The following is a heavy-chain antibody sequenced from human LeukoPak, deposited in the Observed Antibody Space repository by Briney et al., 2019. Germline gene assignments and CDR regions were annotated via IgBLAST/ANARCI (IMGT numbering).Heavy chain of an antibody. J-gene: IGHJ5*02. V-gene: IGHV1-18*01. CDR3: ARDLFGSNWFDP. Sequence: ASVKVSCKASGYTFTNYGISWMRQAPGQGLEWMGWISAYNGNTNYAQKLQGKVTMTTDTPTSTAYMELRSLRSDDTAVYYCARDLFGSNWFDPWGQGTLVTVSS. CDR1: GYTFTNYG. CDR2: ISAYNGNT. D-gene: IGHD3-10*02.